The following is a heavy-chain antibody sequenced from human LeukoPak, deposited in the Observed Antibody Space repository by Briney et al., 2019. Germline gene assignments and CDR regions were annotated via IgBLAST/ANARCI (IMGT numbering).Heavy chain of an antibody. CDR1: GASINNNF. CDR2: IYSSGSA. Sequence: PSETLSLTCTVSGASINNNFWTWIRQPPGKGLEWIGYIYSSGSANYNPSLKSRVIISGDTSKNQISLNLTSVTAADTAVYYCARHTELGGDFDYWGQGTLVTVSS. V-gene: IGHV4-59*08. D-gene: IGHD1-7*01. CDR3: ARHTELGGDFDY. J-gene: IGHJ4*02.